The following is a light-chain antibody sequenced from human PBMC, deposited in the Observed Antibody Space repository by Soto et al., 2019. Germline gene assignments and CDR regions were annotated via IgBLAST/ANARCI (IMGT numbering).Light chain of an antibody. CDR1: SSDVGGYNY. CDR3: SSYAGSNNFV. J-gene: IGLJ6*01. V-gene: IGLV2-8*01. CDR2: EVT. Sequence: QSVLTQPPSASGSPGQSVTISCTGTSSDVGGYNYVSWYQQRPGKAPKLMIYEVTKRPSGVPDRFSGSKSGNTASLTVSGLQAEAEADYYCSSYAGSNNFVFGSGTKVTV.